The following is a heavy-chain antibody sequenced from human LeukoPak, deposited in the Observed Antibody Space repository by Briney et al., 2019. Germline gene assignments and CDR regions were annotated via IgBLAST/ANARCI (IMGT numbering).Heavy chain of an antibody. CDR1: GGSFGGYY. CDR2: INHSGST. D-gene: IGHD5-12*01. CDR3: ARVTLKWLREYFDY. V-gene: IGHV4-34*01. J-gene: IGHJ4*02. Sequence: PSETLSLTCAVYGGSFGGYYWSWIRQPPGKGLEWIGEINHSGSTNYNPSLKSRVTISVDTSKNQFSLKLSSVTAADTAVYYCARVTLKWLREYFDYWGQGTLVTVSS.